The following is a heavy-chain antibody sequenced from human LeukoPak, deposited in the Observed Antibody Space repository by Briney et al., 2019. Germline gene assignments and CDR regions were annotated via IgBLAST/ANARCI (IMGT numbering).Heavy chain of an antibody. CDR3: AKDIRGSYYFDS. V-gene: IGHV3-23*01. Sequence: GGTLRLSCAASGFTFSSYAMSWVRQAPGRGLEWVSAISGSGGSTYNADSVNSRSTISTDNSKNTPYLQMNSVKAEDKAVYYCAKDIRGSYYFDSWGQGTLVTVSS. D-gene: IGHD1-26*01. J-gene: IGHJ4*02. CDR1: GFTFSSYA. CDR2: ISGSGGST.